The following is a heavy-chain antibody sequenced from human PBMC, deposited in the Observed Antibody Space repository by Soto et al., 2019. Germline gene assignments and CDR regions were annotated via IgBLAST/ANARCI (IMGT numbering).Heavy chain of an antibody. D-gene: IGHD3-10*01. Sequence: QVQLQESGPGLGKPSETLSLTCTVSGGSISSYYWSWIRQPPGKGLEWIGYIYYSGSTNYNPSLKRRFTISIDTSKNQFSLKLSSVTAADTAVYYCARGATTMVRGVNWFDPWGQGTLVTVSS. CDR1: GGSISSYY. V-gene: IGHV4-59*01. CDR3: ARGATTMVRGVNWFDP. J-gene: IGHJ5*02. CDR2: IYYSGST.